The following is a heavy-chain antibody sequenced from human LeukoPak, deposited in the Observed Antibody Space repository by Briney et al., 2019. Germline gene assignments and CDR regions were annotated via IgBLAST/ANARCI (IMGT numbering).Heavy chain of an antibody. D-gene: IGHD5-12*01. V-gene: IGHV3-30*02. CDR2: IRYDGSNK. CDR1: GFTFSSYG. Sequence: PGGSLRLSCAASGFTFSSYGMHWVRQAPGKGLEWVAFIRYDGSNKYYADSVKGRFTISRGNPKNTLYLQMNSLRAEDTAVYYCASRSRSGYDSYYYMDVWGKGTTVTVSS. CDR3: ASRSRSGYDSYYYMDV. J-gene: IGHJ6*03.